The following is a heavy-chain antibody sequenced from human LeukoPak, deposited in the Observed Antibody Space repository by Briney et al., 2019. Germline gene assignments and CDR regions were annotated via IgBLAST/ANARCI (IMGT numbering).Heavy chain of an antibody. CDR1: GYTFTSYY. Sequence: ASVKVSCKASGYTFTSYYMHWVRQAPGQGLEWMGIINPSGGSTSYTQKFQGRVTMTRDTSTSTVYMELSSLRSEDTAVYYCARGPYGSGSYYNRLFDYWGHGTLVTVSS. D-gene: IGHD3-10*01. V-gene: IGHV1-46*01. CDR2: INPSGGST. CDR3: ARGPYGSGSYYNRLFDY. J-gene: IGHJ4*01.